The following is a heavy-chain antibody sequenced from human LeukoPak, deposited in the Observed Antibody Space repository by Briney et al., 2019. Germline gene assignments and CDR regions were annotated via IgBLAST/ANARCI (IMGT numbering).Heavy chain of an antibody. V-gene: IGHV3-23*01. J-gene: IGHJ4*02. CDR2: INGSGGST. D-gene: IGHD1-7*01. Sequence: GGSLRLSCAASGFTFSSYAMSWVRQAPGKGLEWVSAINGSGGSTYYADSVKGRFTISRDNSKNTLYLQMNSLRAEDTAVYYCAKVYATTRYNWNYVGINYWGQGTLVTVSS. CDR3: AKVYATTRYNWNYVGINY. CDR1: GFTFSSYA.